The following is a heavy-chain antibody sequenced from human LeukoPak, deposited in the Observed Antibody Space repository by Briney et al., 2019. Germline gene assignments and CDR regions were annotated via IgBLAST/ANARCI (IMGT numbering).Heavy chain of an antibody. D-gene: IGHD3-22*01. J-gene: IGHJ4*02. V-gene: IGHV3-23*01. Sequence: GGSLRLSCAASGFTFSSYSMNWVRQAPGKGLEWVSAISGSGGSTYYADSVKGRFTISRDNSKNTLYLQMNSLRAEDTAVYYCAKDGPLYYYDSSGYFDYWGQGTLVTVSS. CDR3: AKDGPLYYYDSSGYFDY. CDR2: ISGSGGST. CDR1: GFTFSSYS.